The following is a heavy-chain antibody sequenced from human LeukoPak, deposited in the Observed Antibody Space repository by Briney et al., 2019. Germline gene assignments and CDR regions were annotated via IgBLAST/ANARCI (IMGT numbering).Heavy chain of an antibody. J-gene: IGHJ4*02. CDR1: GGSISSSNW. CDR2: IYHGGST. CDR3: ASLLGEEFDY. Sequence: SGTLSLTCAVSGGSISSSNWWSWVRQPPGKGLEWIGEIYHGGSTHYNPSLKSRVAISVDRSKNQFSLRLSSVTAADTAVYYCASLLGEEFDYWGQGTLVTVSS. V-gene: IGHV4-4*02. D-gene: IGHD1-26*01.